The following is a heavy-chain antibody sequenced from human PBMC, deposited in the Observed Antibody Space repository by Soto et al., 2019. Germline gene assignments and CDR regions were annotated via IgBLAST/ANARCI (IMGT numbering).Heavy chain of an antibody. D-gene: IGHD3-10*01. V-gene: IGHV4-38-2*01. J-gene: IGHJ4*02. CDR3: ARGEYYGSGNYFDY. CDR1: GHSNSSGYS. CDR2: LYHSGST. Sequence: SETLSLTCAVSGHSNSSGYSWGWTRQPPGKGLEWIGSLYHSGSTYYNPSLKSRVTISVDTPNNQFSLKLSSVTAADTAVYYCARGEYYGSGNYFDYWGQGTLVTVSS.